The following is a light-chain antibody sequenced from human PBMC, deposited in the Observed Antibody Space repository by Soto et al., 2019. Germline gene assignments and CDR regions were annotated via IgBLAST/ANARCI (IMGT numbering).Light chain of an antibody. V-gene: IGLV2-23*02. CDR2: EVS. J-gene: IGLJ2*01. Sequence: QSALTQPASVSGSPGQSITISCTGTSSDVGSYNLVSWYQQHPGKAPKLLIYEVSKRPSGVSTRFSGSKSANTASLPIAGLHSDDEADYYCCSYFGSSTVVFGGGTKLTVL. CDR3: CSYFGSSTVV. CDR1: SSDVGSYNL.